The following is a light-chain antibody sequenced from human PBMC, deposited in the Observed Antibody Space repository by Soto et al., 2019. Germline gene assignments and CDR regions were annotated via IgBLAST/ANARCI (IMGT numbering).Light chain of an antibody. CDR1: QSLSASY. CDR3: QQYGGSSGK. V-gene: IGKV3-20*01. CDR2: GAS. J-gene: IGKJ1*01. Sequence: EIVLTQSPGTLSLSPGERATLFCRASQSLSASYLAWYQQKPGQAPRLLVYGASSRATGIPDRFSGSGHGTDFTLIIRRLEPEDFAVYYCQQYGGSSGKFRQGNK.